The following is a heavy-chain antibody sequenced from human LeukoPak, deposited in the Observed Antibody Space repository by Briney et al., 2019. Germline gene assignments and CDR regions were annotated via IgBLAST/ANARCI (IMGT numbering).Heavy chain of an antibody. V-gene: IGHV4-34*01. CDR1: GGSFSGYY. D-gene: IGHD1-7*01. CDR3: ATQGPNWNYTQGYYMDV. CDR2: INHSGST. J-gene: IGHJ6*03. Sequence: SETLSLTCAVYGGSFSGYYWSWIRQPPGKGLEWIGEINHSGSTNYNPSLKSRVTISVDTSKNQFSLKLSSVTAADTAVYYCATQGPNWNYTQGYYMDVWGKGTTVTVSS.